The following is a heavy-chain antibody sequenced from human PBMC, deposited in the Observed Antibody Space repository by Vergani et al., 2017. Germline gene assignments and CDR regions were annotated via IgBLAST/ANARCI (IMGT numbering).Heavy chain of an antibody. Sequence: EVQLVEAGGGLVQPGGSLRLSCTASGFTFQAFAFHWVRQVSGRGLEWVSGIDRNYGVKNGNSFEGRFSISRDNAKKAVFLQMNNLRHEDTALYFCVKDNDYDSDGPFDLWCRGTLVTISS. J-gene: IGHJ2*01. V-gene: IGHV3-9*01. CDR2: IDRNYGVK. D-gene: IGHD3-16*01. CDR1: GFTFQAFA. CDR3: VKDNDYDSDGPFDL.